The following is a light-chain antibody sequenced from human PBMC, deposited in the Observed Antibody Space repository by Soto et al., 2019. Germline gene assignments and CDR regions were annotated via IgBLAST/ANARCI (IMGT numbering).Light chain of an antibody. CDR2: TND. V-gene: IGLV1-44*01. CDR3: AAWDDSLSAWV. Sequence: QSVLTQPPSASGTPGQRVTISCSGSSSNIGGQAANWYQQLPGKAPKLLMYTNDQRPAGVPDRFSGSKSGTSASLAISGLQSEDEADYYCAAWDDSLSAWVFGGGTKLTVL. CDR1: SSNIGGQA. J-gene: IGLJ3*02.